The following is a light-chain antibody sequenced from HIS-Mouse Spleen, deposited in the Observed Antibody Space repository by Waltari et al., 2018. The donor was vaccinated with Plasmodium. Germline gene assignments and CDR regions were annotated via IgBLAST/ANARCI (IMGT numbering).Light chain of an antibody. V-gene: IGLV3-1*01. CDR1: KLGYKY. CDR3: QAWDSSTVV. J-gene: IGLJ2*01. CDR2: QDS. Sequence: SYELTQPPSVSVSPGQTASITCSGDKLGYKYACWYQQKPGQSPVLVIYQDSKRHSGIPERFAGSNSGNTATLTISGTQAMDEAYYYCQAWDSSTVVFGGGTKLTVL.